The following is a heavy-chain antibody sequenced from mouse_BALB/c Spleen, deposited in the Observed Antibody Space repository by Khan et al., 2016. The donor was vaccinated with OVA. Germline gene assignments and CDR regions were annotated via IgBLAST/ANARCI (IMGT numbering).Heavy chain of an antibody. J-gene: IGHJ3*01. V-gene: IGHV1S137*01. CDR1: GYTFTDFA. D-gene: IGHD1-3*01. CDR3: VRGSGNSRFAY. CDR2: ISTYYGDA. Sequence: QVQLKQSGAELVRPGVSVKISCKGSGYTFTDFAIHWVKQSHAKSLAWIGVISTYYGDADYNQKFKGKATMTVDKSSSTAFVELARLTPEDSANYYCVRGSGNSRFAYWGQGTLVTVSA.